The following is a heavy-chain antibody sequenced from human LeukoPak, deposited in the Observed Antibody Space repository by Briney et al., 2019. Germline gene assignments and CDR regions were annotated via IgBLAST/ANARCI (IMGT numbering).Heavy chain of an antibody. J-gene: IGHJ4*02. CDR3: ARAPYYGPFDY. CDR2: IIPMFDTP. V-gene: IGHV1-69*13. D-gene: IGHD4-17*01. CDR1: GGTFSNYA. Sequence: ASVNVSCKASGGTFSNYAISWVRQAPGQGLEWMGGIIPMFDTPIYAQKFQGRVTITADESTSTVYMELSSLRSEDTAVYYCARAPYYGPFDYWGQGTLVTVSS.